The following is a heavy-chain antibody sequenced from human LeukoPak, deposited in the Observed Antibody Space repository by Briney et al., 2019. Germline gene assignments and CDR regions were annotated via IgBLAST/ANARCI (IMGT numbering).Heavy chain of an antibody. J-gene: IGHJ4*02. CDR2: IIPILGIA. V-gene: IGHV1-69*02. Sequence: SVKVSCKASGGTFSSYTISWVRQAPGQGLEWMGRIIPILGIANYAQKFQGRGTITADKSTSTAYMELSSLRSEDTAVYYCASDNYDFWSGYAGNGPLAQIVYWGQGTLVTVSS. CDR3: ASDNYDFWSGYAGNGPLAQIVY. CDR1: GGTFSSYT. D-gene: IGHD3-3*01.